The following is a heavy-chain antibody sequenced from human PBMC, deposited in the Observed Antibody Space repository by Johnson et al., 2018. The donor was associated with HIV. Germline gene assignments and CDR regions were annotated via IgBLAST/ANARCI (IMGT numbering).Heavy chain of an antibody. CDR1: GFTFSTYA. J-gene: IGHJ3*01. CDR3: AIPYYYETGAYH. Sequence: VQLVESGGGVVQPGRSLRLSCAASGFTFSTYAMHWVRQAPGKGLEYVSAISSNGGSTYYADFVEGRFIISRDNSKNTLYLQIGSLRPEDMAVYYCAIPYYYETGAYHWGQGTIVTVSS. D-gene: IGHD3-22*01. CDR2: ISSNGGST. V-gene: IGHV3-64*07.